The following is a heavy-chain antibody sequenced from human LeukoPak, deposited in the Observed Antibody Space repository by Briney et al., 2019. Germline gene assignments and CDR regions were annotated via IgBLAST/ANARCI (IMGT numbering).Heavy chain of an antibody. CDR1: GYSISSGYY. CDR3: ARRGQWLVRWT. J-gene: IGHJ5*02. Sequence: PSETLSLTCTVSGYSISSGYYWGWIRQPPGKGLEWIGSIYYSGSTYYNPSLKSRVTISVDTSKNQFSLKLSSVTAADTTVYYCARRGQWLVRWTWGQGTLVTVSS. CDR2: IYYSGST. V-gene: IGHV4-38-2*02. D-gene: IGHD6-19*01.